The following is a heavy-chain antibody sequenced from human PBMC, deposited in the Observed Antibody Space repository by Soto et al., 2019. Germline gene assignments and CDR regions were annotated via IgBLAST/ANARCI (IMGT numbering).Heavy chain of an antibody. CDR1: GFTFSNNA. CDR3: ARVTCRSSSGAFDY. J-gene: IGHJ4*02. CDR2: IWNDASNK. Sequence: QVQLVESGGGVVQPGGSLRLSCAASGFTFSNNAMHWVRQAPGKGLEWVAVIWNDASNKYYADSVRGRFTISRDNSKNMRYVVMNRLRDEDTAVYYWARVTCRSSSGAFDYWGQGILVTVSS. D-gene: IGHD6-6*01. V-gene: IGHV3-33*01.